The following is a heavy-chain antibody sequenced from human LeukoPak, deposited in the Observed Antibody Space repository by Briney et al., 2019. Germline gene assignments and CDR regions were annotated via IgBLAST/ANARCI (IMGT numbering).Heavy chain of an antibody. CDR2: INSDGSST. CDR1: GFTFSSYW. D-gene: IGHD3-3*01. J-gene: IGHJ4*02. CDR3: ARDNYDFWSGYYIDY. Sequence: GGPLRLSCAASGFTFSSYWMHWVRQAPGKGLVWVSRINSDGSSTSYADSVKGRFTISRDNAKNTLYLQMNSLRAEDTAVYYCARDNYDFWSGYYIDYWGQGTLVTVSS. V-gene: IGHV3-74*01.